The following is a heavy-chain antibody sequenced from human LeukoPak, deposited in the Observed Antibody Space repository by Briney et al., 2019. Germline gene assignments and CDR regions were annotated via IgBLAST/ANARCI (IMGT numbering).Heavy chain of an antibody. CDR1: GFTFSSYS. CDR3: ARERGRYSYGHGVSDY. CDR2: ISSSSSYI. Sequence: PGGSLRLSCAASGFTFSSYSMNWVRQAPGKGLEWVSSISSSSSYIYYADSVKGRFTISRDNAKNSLYLKMNSLRAEDTAVYYCARERGRYSYGHGVSDYWGQGTLFTVSS. J-gene: IGHJ4*02. D-gene: IGHD5-18*01. V-gene: IGHV3-21*01.